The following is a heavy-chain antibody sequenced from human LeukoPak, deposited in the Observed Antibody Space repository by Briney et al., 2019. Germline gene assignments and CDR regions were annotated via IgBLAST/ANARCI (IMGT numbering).Heavy chain of an antibody. Sequence: SETLSLTCTVSGGSISSYYWSWIRQPAGKGLECIGRIYTSGSTNYNPSLKSRFTMSVDTSKNQFSLKLSSVTAADTAVYYCARVRGVISPYHYYYMDVWGKGTTVTISS. D-gene: IGHD3-10*01. CDR1: GGSISSYY. J-gene: IGHJ6*03. CDR2: IYTSGST. CDR3: ARVRGVISPYHYYYMDV. V-gene: IGHV4-4*07.